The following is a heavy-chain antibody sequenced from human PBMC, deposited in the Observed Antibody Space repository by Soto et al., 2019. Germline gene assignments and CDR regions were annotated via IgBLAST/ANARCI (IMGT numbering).Heavy chain of an antibody. D-gene: IGHD4-17*01. J-gene: IGHJ5*02. CDR3: ARTLDYGGSAGSNWFDP. Sequence: HLQLQESGSGLVRPSQTLSLTCAVSGDSISSGAYSWSWIRQPPGKGLEWIGYIYARGSTYYNPSLKSRVAVSVDRSKNQFSLNLSSVTAADTAVYFCARTLDYGGSAGSNWFDPWGQGTLVTVSS. CDR1: GDSISSGAYS. V-gene: IGHV4-30-2*01. CDR2: IYARGST.